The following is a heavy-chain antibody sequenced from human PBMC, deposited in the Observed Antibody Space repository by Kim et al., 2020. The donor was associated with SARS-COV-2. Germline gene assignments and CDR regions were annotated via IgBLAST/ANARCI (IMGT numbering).Heavy chain of an antibody. CDR3: ARTGHYYDSSGYPRY. J-gene: IGHJ4*02. Sequence: SETLSLTCTVSGGSISSGGYYWSWIRQHPGKGLEWIGYIYYSGSTYYNPSLKSRVTISVDTSKNQFSLKLSSVTAADTAVYYCARTGHYYDSSGYPRYWGQGTLVTVSS. V-gene: IGHV4-31*03. D-gene: IGHD3-22*01. CDR1: GGSISSGGYY. CDR2: IYYSGST.